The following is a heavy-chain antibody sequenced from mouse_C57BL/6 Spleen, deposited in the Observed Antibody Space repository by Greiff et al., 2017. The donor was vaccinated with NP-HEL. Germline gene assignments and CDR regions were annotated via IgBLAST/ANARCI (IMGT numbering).Heavy chain of an antibody. D-gene: IGHD3-2*02. Sequence: VKLQESDAELVKPGASVKISCKVSGYTFTDHTIHWMKQRPEQGLEWIGYIYPRDGSTKYNEKFKGKATLTADKSSSTDYMQLNSLTSEDTVVYFCARQGTAQATAWFAYWGQGTLVTVSA. CDR3: ARQGTAQATAWFAY. CDR1: GYTFTDHT. CDR2: IYPRDGST. J-gene: IGHJ3*01. V-gene: IGHV1-78*01.